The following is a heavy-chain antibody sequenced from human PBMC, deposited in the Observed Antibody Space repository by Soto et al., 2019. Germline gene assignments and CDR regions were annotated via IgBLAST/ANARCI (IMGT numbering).Heavy chain of an antibody. J-gene: IGHJ4*02. CDR3: AKDLLVVVPAARDAFDY. D-gene: IGHD2-2*01. CDR2: ISYDGSSK. CDR1: GFTFSNYG. Sequence: GGSLRLSCAASGFTFSNYGMHWVRQAPGKGLEWVAVISYDGSSKYYADSVKGRFTISRDNSKNTLYLQMNSLRAEDTAVYYCAKDLLVVVPAARDAFDYWGQGTLVTVSS. V-gene: IGHV3-30*18.